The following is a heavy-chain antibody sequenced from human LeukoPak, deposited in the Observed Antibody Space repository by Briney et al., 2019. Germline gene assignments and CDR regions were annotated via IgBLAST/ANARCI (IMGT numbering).Heavy chain of an antibody. V-gene: IGHV1-46*01. J-gene: IGHJ4*02. D-gene: IGHD3-22*01. CDR2: INASGGST. CDR1: GYTFTSYY. CDR3: ARSLYYYDSSGYLDY. Sequence: ASEKVSYKASGYTFTSYYMHWVRQAPGQGLEWMGIINASGGSTSYAQKFQGRVTMTRDTSTSTVYMDLRSLRSEDTAVYYCARSLYYYDSSGYLDYWGQGTLVTVSS.